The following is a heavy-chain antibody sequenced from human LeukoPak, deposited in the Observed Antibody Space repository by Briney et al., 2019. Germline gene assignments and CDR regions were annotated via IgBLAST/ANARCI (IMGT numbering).Heavy chain of an antibody. CDR3: ARDRSYSNPPGY. D-gene: IGHD4-11*01. CDR2: ISAYNGNT. V-gene: IGHV1-18*01. J-gene: IGHJ4*02. Sequence: ASVKVSCKASGYTFTSYGISWVRQAPGQGLEWMGWISAYNGNTNYAQKFQDRVTMTTDTSTSTVYMELRSLSSDDTAIYYCARDRSYSNPPGYWGQGTLVTVSS. CDR1: GYTFTSYG.